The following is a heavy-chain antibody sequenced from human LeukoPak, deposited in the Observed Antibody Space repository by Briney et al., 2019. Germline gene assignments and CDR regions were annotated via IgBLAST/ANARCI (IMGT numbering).Heavy chain of an antibody. CDR2: IYYSGSS. D-gene: IGHD2-2*01. CDR3: ARALKRYCSSTSCYLFDP. V-gene: IGHV4-31*03. Sequence: PSQTLSLTCTVSGGSISSGGYYWSWIRQHPGKGLEWIGYIYYSGSSYYNPSLKSRVTISVDTSKNQFSLKLSSVTAADTAVYYCARALKRYCSSTSCYLFDPWGQGTLVTVSS. J-gene: IGHJ5*02. CDR1: GGSISSGGYY.